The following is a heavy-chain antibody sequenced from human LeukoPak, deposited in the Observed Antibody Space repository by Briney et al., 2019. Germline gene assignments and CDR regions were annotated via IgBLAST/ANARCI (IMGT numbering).Heavy chain of an antibody. Sequence: SETLSLTCTVSGGSISSSSYYWGWIRQPLGKGLEWIGSIYYSGSTYYNPSLKSRVTISVDTSKNQFSLKLSSVTAADTAVYYCARVYYDSSGYFDYWGQGTLVTVSS. CDR3: ARVYYDSSGYFDY. CDR1: GGSISSSSYY. D-gene: IGHD3-22*01. V-gene: IGHV4-39*07. CDR2: IYYSGST. J-gene: IGHJ4*02.